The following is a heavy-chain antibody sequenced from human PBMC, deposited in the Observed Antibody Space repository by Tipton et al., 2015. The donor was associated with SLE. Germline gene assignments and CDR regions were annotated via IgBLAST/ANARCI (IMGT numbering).Heavy chain of an antibody. Sequence: TLSLTCTVSGGSISSGAYSWSWIRQPPGKGLEWIGYIYQSGSTYYNPSLESRVTISVDKSKNQFSLKMTSVTAADTAVYYCAATVTIIFDYWGQGNLVTVSS. D-gene: IGHD4-17*01. J-gene: IGHJ4*02. CDR1: GGSISSGAYS. V-gene: IGHV4-30-2*01. CDR3: AATVTIIFDY. CDR2: IYQSGST.